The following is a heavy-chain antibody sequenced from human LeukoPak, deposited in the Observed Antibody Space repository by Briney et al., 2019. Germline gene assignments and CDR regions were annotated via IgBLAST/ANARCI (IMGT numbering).Heavy chain of an antibody. D-gene: IGHD5-24*01. V-gene: IGHV4-34*01. CDR2: IHHNGST. Sequence: SETLSLTCAVYGGFFSGYYWSWIRQPPGKGLEWIGHIHHNGSTNYNPSHKSRVTISVNTSKNHFSLKLRSVTAADTAVYYCARDHASTIDYWGQGTLVTVSS. CDR1: GGFFSGYY. J-gene: IGHJ4*02. CDR3: ARDHASTIDY.